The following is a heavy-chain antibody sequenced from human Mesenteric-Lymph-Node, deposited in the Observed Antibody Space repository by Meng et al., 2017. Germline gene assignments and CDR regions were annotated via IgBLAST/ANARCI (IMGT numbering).Heavy chain of an antibody. CDR2: INPNSGGT. CDR3: ARVQIRITMIVVVIDTFDAFDI. CDR1: GGTFSSYA. D-gene: IGHD3-22*01. J-gene: IGHJ3*02. Sequence: ASVKVSCKASGGTFSSYAISWVRQAPGQGLEWMGRINPNSGGTNYAQKFQGRVTMTRDTSISTAYMELSRLRSDDTAVYYCARVQIRITMIVVVIDTFDAFDIWGQGTMVTVSS. V-gene: IGHV1-2*06.